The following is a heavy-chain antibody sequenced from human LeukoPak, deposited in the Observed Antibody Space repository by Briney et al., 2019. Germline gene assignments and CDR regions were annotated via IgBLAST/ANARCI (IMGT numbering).Heavy chain of an antibody. J-gene: IGHJ5*02. Sequence: GGSLRLSCAASGFTFSSYNMNWVRQAPGKGLEWVSSISSSSTYIYYADSMKGRFTISRDNAKNSLSLQMNSLRAEDTAVYYCARGEAGTGFSSWGQGTLVT. CDR2: ISSSSTYI. CDR3: ARGEAGTGFSS. D-gene: IGHD3-10*01. V-gene: IGHV3-21*01. CDR1: GFTFSSYN.